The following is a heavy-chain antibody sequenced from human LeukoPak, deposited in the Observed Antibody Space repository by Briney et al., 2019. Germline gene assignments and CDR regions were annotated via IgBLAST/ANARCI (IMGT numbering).Heavy chain of an antibody. CDR2: IYHSGTS. V-gene: IGHV4-4*02. CDR3: VRDMGSSTSKD. J-gene: IGHJ4*02. D-gene: IGHD6-13*01. CDR1: GGSISGNNW. Sequence: SETLSLTCAVSGGSISGNNWWNWVRQPPGKGLEWIGEIYHSGTSNYSPSLKSRVTISLDKSKNQFSLRLNSVAAADTAVYYCVRDMGSSTSKDWGQGTLVTVSS.